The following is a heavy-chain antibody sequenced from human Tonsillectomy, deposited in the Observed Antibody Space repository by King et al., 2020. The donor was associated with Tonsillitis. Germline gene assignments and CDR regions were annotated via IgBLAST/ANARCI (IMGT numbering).Heavy chain of an antibody. CDR1: GGSFSDYY. Sequence: VQLQQWGAGLLKPSETLSLTCAVYGGSFSDYYWSSIRQPPGKGLEWIGETNHSGSTNYNPSLKSRVTISVETSKNQFSLKVNSVTAADTAVYYCASSSEVHYHGTCAHNASNCFDPWGQGTLVTVSS. J-gene: IGHJ5*02. D-gene: IGHD3-10*01. CDR2: TNHSGST. CDR3: ASSSEVHYHGTCAHNASNCFDP. V-gene: IGHV4-34*01.